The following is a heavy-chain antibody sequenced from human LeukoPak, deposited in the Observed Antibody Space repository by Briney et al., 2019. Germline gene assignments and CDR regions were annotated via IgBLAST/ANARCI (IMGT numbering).Heavy chain of an antibody. Sequence: GGSLRLSCAASGFTSSSYAMSSVRQAPGKGLEWVSAICGSGGSTYYAESVKGRFTISRDNSINTLYLQMSSLRAEDAAVYYCAKSGGLSGSGRLGMDVWGQGTTVTVSS. CDR1: GFTSSSYA. D-gene: IGHD3-10*01. CDR2: ICGSGGST. J-gene: IGHJ6*02. CDR3: AKSGGLSGSGRLGMDV. V-gene: IGHV3-23*01.